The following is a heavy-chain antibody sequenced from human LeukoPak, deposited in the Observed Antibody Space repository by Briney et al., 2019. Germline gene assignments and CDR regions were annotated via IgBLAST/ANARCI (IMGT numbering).Heavy chain of an antibody. Sequence: SETLSLTCTVSGVSISGYYWSWIRQPAGKGLEWIGRIYTGGGTNYDPSLKSRVTMSVDTSKNQFSLKLSSVTAADTAVYYCARAVYSSNWYAFDYWGQGALVTVSS. V-gene: IGHV4-4*07. J-gene: IGHJ4*02. CDR1: GVSISGYY. CDR3: ARAVYSSNWYAFDY. CDR2: IYTGGGT. D-gene: IGHD6-13*01.